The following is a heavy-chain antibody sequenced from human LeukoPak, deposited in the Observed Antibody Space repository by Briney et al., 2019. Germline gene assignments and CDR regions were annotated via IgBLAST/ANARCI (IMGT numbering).Heavy chain of an antibody. CDR3: AKNFWSDRYYYYYMDV. CDR1: GFPFSSYV. D-gene: IGHD3-3*01. J-gene: IGHJ6*03. Sequence: GGSLRLSCAASGFPFSSYVMSWVRQAPGKGLEWVSAISGSAGTTYYAASVKGRFTISRDNSKNTLYLQMNSLRAEDTAVYYCAKNFWSDRYYYYYMDVWGKGTTVTVSS. V-gene: IGHV3-23*01. CDR2: ISGSAGTT.